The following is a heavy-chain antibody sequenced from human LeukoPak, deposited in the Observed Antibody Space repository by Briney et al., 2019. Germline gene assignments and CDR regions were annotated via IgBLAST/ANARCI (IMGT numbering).Heavy chain of an antibody. CDR1: GITFSNYA. CDR2: ISGSAHKI. D-gene: IGHD3-16*01. Sequence: GGSLRLSCVASGITFSNYAVSWVRQAPEKGLDWVSVISGSAHKIRYADSVKGRFTISRDNSENIVYLQMNNLRAEDTAVYYCARNQQLGGHSYYYYGMDVWGQGTTVTVSS. V-gene: IGHV3-23*01. CDR3: ARNQQLGGHSYYYYGMDV. J-gene: IGHJ6*02.